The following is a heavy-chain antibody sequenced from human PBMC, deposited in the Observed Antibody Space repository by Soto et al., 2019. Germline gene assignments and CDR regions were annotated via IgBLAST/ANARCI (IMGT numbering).Heavy chain of an antibody. CDR1: GFTFSSYG. J-gene: IGHJ4*02. V-gene: IGHV3-30*18. Sequence: GGSLRLSCAASGFTFSSYGMHWVRQAPGKGLEWVAVISYDGSNKYYADSVKGRFTISRDNSKNTLYLQMNSLRAEDTAIYYCAKDRTSRSPGPDYWGQGTLVTVSS. D-gene: IGHD6-13*01. CDR3: AKDRTSRSPGPDY. CDR2: ISYDGSNK.